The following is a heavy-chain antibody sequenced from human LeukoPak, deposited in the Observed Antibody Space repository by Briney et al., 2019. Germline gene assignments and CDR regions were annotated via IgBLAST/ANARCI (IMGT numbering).Heavy chain of an antibody. CDR2: INPSGAST. J-gene: IGHJ4*02. Sequence: RASVKVSCKASGYTFTSYYIHWVRQAPGQGLEWMGLINPSGASTSYAQKFQGRVTMTRDTSTSTVYMELSTLRSEDTAVYYCARAIQSDSSGYPGLWGQGTLVTVSS. V-gene: IGHV1-46*01. D-gene: IGHD3-22*01. CDR3: ARAIQSDSSGYPGL. CDR1: GYTFTSYY.